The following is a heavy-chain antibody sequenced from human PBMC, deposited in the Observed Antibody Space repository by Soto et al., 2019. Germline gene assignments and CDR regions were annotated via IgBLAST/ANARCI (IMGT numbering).Heavy chain of an antibody. J-gene: IGHJ4*02. Sequence: QVQLQQSGPGLMRPSQTLSLTCAISGDSVSSDNAAWNWIRQSPSRGLEWLGRTYYRSKWYNEYALSVKSRITINPDTSQNRFSLQLNSVTPEDTAVYYCVREENTGWYDWGQGTLVTVSS. CDR3: VREENTGWYD. V-gene: IGHV6-1*01. D-gene: IGHD6-19*01. CDR2: TYYRSKWYN. CDR1: GDSVSSDNAA.